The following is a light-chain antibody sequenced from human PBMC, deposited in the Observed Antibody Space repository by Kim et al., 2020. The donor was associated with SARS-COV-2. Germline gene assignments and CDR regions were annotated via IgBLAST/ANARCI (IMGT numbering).Light chain of an antibody. CDR3: QAWDSNTVV. CDR2: QDN. V-gene: IGLV3-1*01. Sequence: SYELTQPPSVSVSPGQTASITCSGDKLGDKCASWYQQKPGQSPVVVIYQDNKRPSGIPERFSGSSSGNTATLTISETQAMDEADYYCQAWDSNTVVFGGG. J-gene: IGLJ2*01. CDR1: KLGDKC.